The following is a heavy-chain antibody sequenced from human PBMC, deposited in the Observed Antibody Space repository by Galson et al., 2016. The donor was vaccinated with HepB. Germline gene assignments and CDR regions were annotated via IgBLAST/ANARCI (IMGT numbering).Heavy chain of an antibody. Sequence: SETLSLTCAVSGASILSNRWWTWVRQPPGKGLEWIGEIYHSGSTHYNPSLESRVTMSVDTSKNQFSLKLTSVTAADTAIYFCARDEDKGWFGDFYPVVDYWGQGTLVTVSS. CDR1: GASILSNRW. V-gene: IGHV4-4*02. D-gene: IGHD3-10*01. CDR2: IYHSGST. CDR3: ARDEDKGWFGDFYPVVDY. J-gene: IGHJ4*02.